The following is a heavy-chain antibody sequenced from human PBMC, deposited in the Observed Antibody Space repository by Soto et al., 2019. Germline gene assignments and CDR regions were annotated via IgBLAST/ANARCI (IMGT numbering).Heavy chain of an antibody. CDR3: ARTGPHRSSRYRDAY. CDR1: GYTFTSYW. Sequence: GASLKISCKGSGYTFTSYWIGWVRQMPGKGPEWMGVIYPGDSDTRYSPSFQGQVTISADRSTSTAYLQWSSLKASDTAIYYCARTGPHRSSRYRDAYSAQG. V-gene: IGHV5-51*01. CDR2: IYPGDSDT. D-gene: IGHD6-13*01. J-gene: IGHJ4*02.